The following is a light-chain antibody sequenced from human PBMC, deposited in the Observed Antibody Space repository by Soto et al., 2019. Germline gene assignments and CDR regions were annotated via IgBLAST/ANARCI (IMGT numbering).Light chain of an antibody. CDR2: EVI. Sequence: QSALAQPASVSGSPGQSITVSCTGTSGDVGGYGSVSWFQQHPGKAPKLMIYEVINRPSGVSNRFSGSKSGNTAYLTISGLQPEDEADYYCSSYTRTSALVFXSGTKGTVL. V-gene: IGLV2-14*01. CDR3: SSYTRTSALV. CDR1: SGDVGGYGS. J-gene: IGLJ1*01.